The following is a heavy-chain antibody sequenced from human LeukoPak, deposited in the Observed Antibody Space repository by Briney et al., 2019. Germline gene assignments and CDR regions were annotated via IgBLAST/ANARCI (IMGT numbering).Heavy chain of an antibody. CDR1: GFTLGDYA. CDR3: TRVESSRGVDY. Sequence: GGSLRLSCTASGFTLGDYAMSWVRQAPGKGLEWVGFIRSKAYGGTTEYAAPVKGRFTISRYDSKSIAYLQMTSLKTEDTAVYYCTRVESSRGVDYWGQGTLVTVSS. J-gene: IGHJ4*02. CDR2: IRSKAYGGTT. D-gene: IGHD2-2*01. V-gene: IGHV3-49*04.